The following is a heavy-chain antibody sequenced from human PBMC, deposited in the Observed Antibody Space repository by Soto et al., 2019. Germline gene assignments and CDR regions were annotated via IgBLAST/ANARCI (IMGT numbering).Heavy chain of an antibody. D-gene: IGHD3-3*02. CDR3: ASPKVAFYNWFDP. V-gene: IGHV4-39*01. J-gene: IGHJ5*02. Sequence: QLQLQESGPGLLKPSEALSLTCTVSGGSISSSSYYWGWIRQPPGKGLEWIGSIYYSGSAYYNPSLRSRVTISVDTSKNLFSLKLSSVTAADTAVYYGASPKVAFYNWFDPWGQGTLVTVSS. CDR2: IYYSGSA. CDR1: GGSISSSSYY.